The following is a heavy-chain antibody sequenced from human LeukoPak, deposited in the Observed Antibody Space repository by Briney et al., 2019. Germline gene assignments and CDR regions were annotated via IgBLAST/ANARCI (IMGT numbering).Heavy chain of an antibody. CDR2: ISSNGGNI. V-gene: IGHV3-64*01. CDR3: ARAVQVTTGGLFDN. CDR1: GFTFSGYA. J-gene: IGHJ4*02. Sequence: GGSLRFSCAASGFTFSGYAMHWFRQSPGKGLEYLSVISSNGGNIYYANSVKGRFTISRDNSKNTLYLQMGSLRAEDMAVYYCARAVQVTTGGLFDNGGQGTLVSVSS. D-gene: IGHD4-17*01.